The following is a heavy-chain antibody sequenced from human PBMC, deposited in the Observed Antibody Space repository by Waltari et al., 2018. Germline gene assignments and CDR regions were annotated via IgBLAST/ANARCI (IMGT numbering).Heavy chain of an antibody. J-gene: IGHJ4*02. CDR1: GFTFSSYS. CDR2: ISSSSSYI. CDR3: ARDQHDFWSGYYGGFGGSQGSDY. V-gene: IGHV3-21*01. Sequence: EVQLVESGGGLVKPGGSLRLSCAASGFTFSSYSMNWVRQAPGKGLEWVSSISSSSSYIYYANSVKGRFTISRDNAKNSLYLQMNSLRAEDTAVYYCARDQHDFWSGYYGGFGGSQGSDYWGQGTLVTVSS. D-gene: IGHD3-3*01.